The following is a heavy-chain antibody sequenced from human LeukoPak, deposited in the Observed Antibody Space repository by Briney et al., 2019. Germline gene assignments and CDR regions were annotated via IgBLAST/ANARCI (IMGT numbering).Heavy chain of an antibody. Sequence: IITPSVGNTDYAQKFQGRVTVTRDTSTSTVYMELSSLRSEDTAIYYCARPLAPVMLNAFDIWGQGTMVTVSS. V-gene: IGHV1-46*01. CDR3: ARPLAPVMLNAFDI. CDR2: ITPSVGNT. D-gene: IGHD2-8*01. J-gene: IGHJ3*02.